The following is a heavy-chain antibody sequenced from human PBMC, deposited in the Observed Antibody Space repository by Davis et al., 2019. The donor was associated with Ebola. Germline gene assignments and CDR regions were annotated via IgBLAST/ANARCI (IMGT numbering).Heavy chain of an antibody. D-gene: IGHD3-3*01. Sequence: PGGSLRLSCAASGFTFSSYGMHWVRQAPGKGLEWVAVIWYDGSNKYYADSVKGGFTISRDNSKNTLYLQMNSLRAEDTAVYYCARDSQRITIFDLGAYYYYGMDVWGKGTTVTVSS. CDR2: IWYDGSNK. V-gene: IGHV3-33*01. J-gene: IGHJ6*04. CDR3: ARDSQRITIFDLGAYYYYGMDV. CDR1: GFTFSSYG.